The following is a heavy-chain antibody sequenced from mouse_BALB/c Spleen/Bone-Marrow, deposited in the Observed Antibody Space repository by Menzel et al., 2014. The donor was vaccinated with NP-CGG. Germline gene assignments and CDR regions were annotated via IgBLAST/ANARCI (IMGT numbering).Heavy chain of an antibody. CDR2: ISNGSSTI. D-gene: IGHD2-4*01. J-gene: IGHJ4*01. V-gene: IGHV5-17*02. CDR3: ARKGAMITHYYAMDY. Sequence: EVQVVESGGGLVQPGGSRELSCAASGFTFSSFGMHWVRQAPERGLEWVAYISNGSSTIYYADTVKGRFTISRDNPKNTLFLQMTSLRSEDTAMYYCARKGAMITHYYAMDYWGQGTSVTVSS. CDR1: GFTFSSFG.